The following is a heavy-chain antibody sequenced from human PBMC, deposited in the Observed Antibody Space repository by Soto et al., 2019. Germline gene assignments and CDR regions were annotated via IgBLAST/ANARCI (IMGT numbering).Heavy chain of an antibody. CDR3: ARTGIAAAGSFDP. D-gene: IGHD6-13*01. Sequence: QVQLQQWGAGLLKPSETLSLTCAVYGGSFSGYYWSWIRQPPGKGLEWIGEINHSGSTNYNPSLKSRVTISVDTSKNQFSLKLSSVTAADTAVYYCARTGIAAAGSFDPWGQGTLSPSPQ. CDR2: INHSGST. V-gene: IGHV4-34*01. CDR1: GGSFSGYY. J-gene: IGHJ5*02.